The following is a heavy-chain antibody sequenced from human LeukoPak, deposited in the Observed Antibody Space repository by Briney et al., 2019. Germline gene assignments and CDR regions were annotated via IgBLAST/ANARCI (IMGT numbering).Heavy chain of an antibody. CDR3: AIHGVTRAMDV. CDR1: GGSFSGYY. CDR2: INHSGST. J-gene: IGHJ6*03. V-gene: IGHV4-34*01. D-gene: IGHD3-10*01. Sequence: SETLSLTCAVYGGSFSGYYWSWIRQPPGKGLEWIGEINHSGSTNYNPSLKSRVTISVDTSKNQFSLKLSSVTAADTAVYYCAIHGVTRAMDVWGKGTTVTISS.